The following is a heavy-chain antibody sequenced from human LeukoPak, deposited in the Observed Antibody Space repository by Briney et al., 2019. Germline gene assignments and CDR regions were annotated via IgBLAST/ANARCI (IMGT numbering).Heavy chain of an antibody. V-gene: IGHV6-1*01. CDR2: TYYRSTWHN. D-gene: IGHD4-11*01. J-gene: IGHJ4*02. Sequence: SQTLSLTCAISGDSVSSISATWDWITQSPSRGLEWLGRTYYRSTWHNDYAASVKSQITINPDTSKNQFFLQLNSVTLEDTAVYYCASTSLTTRFDYWGQGTLVTVSS. CDR3: ASTSLTTRFDY. CDR1: GDSVSSISAT.